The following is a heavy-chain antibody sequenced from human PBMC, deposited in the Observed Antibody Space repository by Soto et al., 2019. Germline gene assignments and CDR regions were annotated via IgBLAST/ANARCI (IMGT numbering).Heavy chain of an antibody. CDR1: GGSISSSSYY. CDR2: IYYSGST. V-gene: IGHV4-39*01. D-gene: IGHD4-4*01. J-gene: IGHJ5*02. CDR3: ARLSRLSEDYSNRWFDP. Sequence: SETLSLTCTVSGGSISSSSYYWGWIRQPPGKGLEWIGSIYYSGSTYYNPSLKSRVTISVDTSKNQFSLKLSSVTAADTAVYYCARLSRLSEDYSNRWFDPWGQGTLVTVSS.